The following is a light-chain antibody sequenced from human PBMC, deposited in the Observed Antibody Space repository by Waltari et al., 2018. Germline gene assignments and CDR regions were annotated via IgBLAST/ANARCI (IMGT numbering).Light chain of an antibody. Sequence: IKMTKPHPTRSASLGDRVTFTCQARQDIKKFLNWFQQEPGKAPKPLISDASNLERGVPSRFSGSGSGTDFTFTITTLQPEDLGTYYCLQYDNLPYTFGQGTKLQV. CDR1: QDIKKF. CDR3: LQYDNLPYT. J-gene: IGKJ2*01. CDR2: DAS. V-gene: IGKV1-33*01.